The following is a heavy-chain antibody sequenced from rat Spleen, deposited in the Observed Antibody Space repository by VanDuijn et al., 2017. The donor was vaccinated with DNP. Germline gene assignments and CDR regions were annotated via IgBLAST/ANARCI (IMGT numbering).Heavy chain of an antibody. Sequence: EVQLQESGPGLVKPSQSLSLTCSVTGYSITSSYIWNWIRKFPGNKLEWMGYINSAGSTNYNPSLKSRISITRDTSKNQFFLQVNSVTTEDTATYYCARGDPSFAYWGQGTLVTVSS. CDR1: GYSITSSYI. D-gene: IGHD3-8*01. V-gene: IGHV3-3*01. CDR3: ARGDPSFAY. J-gene: IGHJ3*01. CDR2: INSAGST.